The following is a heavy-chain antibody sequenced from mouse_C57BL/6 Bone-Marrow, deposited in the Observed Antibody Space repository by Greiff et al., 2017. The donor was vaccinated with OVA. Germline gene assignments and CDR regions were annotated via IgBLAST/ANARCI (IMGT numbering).Heavy chain of an antibody. Sequence: QVQLQQSGAELVKPGASVKVSCKASGYAFTNYLIEWVKQRPGQGLEWIGVINPGSGGTNYNEKFKGKATLTADKSSSTAYMQLSSLTSEDSAVYFCARSDFDVWGTGTTVTVSS. J-gene: IGHJ1*03. V-gene: IGHV1-54*01. CDR2: INPGSGGT. CDR3: ARSDFDV. CDR1: GYAFTNYL.